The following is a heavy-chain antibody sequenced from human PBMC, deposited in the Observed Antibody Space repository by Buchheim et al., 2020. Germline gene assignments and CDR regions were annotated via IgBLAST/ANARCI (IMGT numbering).Heavy chain of an antibody. J-gene: IGHJ4*02. D-gene: IGHD2-8*02. CDR2: INQDGSKK. CDR1: GLPFSRNW. V-gene: IGHV3-7*01. Sequence: EVQLVQSGGGLVQPGGSLRLSCSVSGLPFSRNWMSWVRQAPGKGLEWVANINQDGSKKSYVESVEGRFTISRDNTEKSLYLQLDSLRAEDTAVYYCTNIGYCTGGTCFAWPLDYWGLGT. CDR3: TNIGYCTGGTCFAWPLDY.